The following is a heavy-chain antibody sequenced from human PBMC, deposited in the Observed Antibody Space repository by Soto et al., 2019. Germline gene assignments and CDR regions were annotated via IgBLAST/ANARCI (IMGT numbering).Heavy chain of an antibody. CDR3: AKETPGGYGYAS. J-gene: IGHJ5*02. CDR1: GSPITSYY. D-gene: IGHD5-18*01. CDR2: IDYIERT. Sequence: SETLSLTSSVSGSPITSYYWSWIRQAPGKGLEWIGYIDYIERTFYNPSLESRVTISVDTSKNQFSLSLSSVIAADTGVYYCAKETPGGYGYASWGQG. V-gene: IGHV4-59*01.